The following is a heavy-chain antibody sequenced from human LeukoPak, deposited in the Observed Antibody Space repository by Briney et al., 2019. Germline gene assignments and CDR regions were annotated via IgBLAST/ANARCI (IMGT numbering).Heavy chain of an antibody. J-gene: IGHJ5*02. CDR1: GGSISSSSYY. D-gene: IGHD3-10*01. CDR2: IYYSGST. Sequence: SETLSLTCTVSGGSISSSSYYWGWIRQPPGKGLEWIGSIYYSGSTYYNPSLKSRVTISVDTSKNQFSLKLSSVTAADTAVYYCARLSGYYGSGSYRQLRWFDPWGQGTLVTVSS. CDR3: ARLSGYYGSGSYRQLRWFDP. V-gene: IGHV4-39*07.